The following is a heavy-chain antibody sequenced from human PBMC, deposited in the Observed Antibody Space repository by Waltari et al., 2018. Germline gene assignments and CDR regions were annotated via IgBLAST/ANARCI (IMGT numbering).Heavy chain of an antibody. J-gene: IGHJ3*02. CDR1: GYSISSGYY. V-gene: IGHV4-38-2*01. D-gene: IGHD2-2*01. CDR2: IYHSGST. CDR3: VRPYQLLRYDAFDI. Sequence: QVQLQESGPGLVKPSETLSLTCAVSGYSISSGYYWGWIRQPPGKGLEWIGSIYHSGSTYYNPSLKSRVTISVDTSKNQFSLKLSSVTAADTAVYYCVRPYQLLRYDAFDIWGQGTMVTVSS.